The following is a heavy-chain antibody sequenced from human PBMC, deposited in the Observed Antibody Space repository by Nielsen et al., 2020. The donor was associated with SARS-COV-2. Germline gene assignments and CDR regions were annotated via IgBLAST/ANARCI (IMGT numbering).Heavy chain of an antibody. CDR3: ARVQYYVILTGYWNQYGMDV. D-gene: IGHD3-9*01. V-gene: IGHV1-3*01. Sequence: WVRQAPGQRLEWMGWINAGNGNTKYSQKFQGRVTITRDTSASTAYMELSSLRSEDTAVYYCARVQYYVILTGYWNQYGMDVWGQGTTVTV. CDR2: INAGNGNT. J-gene: IGHJ6*02.